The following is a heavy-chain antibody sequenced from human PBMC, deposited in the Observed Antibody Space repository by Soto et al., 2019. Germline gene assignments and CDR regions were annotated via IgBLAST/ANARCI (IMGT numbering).Heavy chain of an antibody. Sequence: QLQLQESGPGLVKPSETLSLTCTVSGGSISSRIHYWGWIRQPPGKGLEWIGHISYSGSTDYNPCLKIRVAISVDTSKNQFSLKLSSVTAADTAVFYCASREAVAGGYNLDSWGQGTLVTVSS. D-gene: IGHD6-19*01. CDR2: ISYSGST. CDR1: GGSISSRIHY. J-gene: IGHJ4*02. CDR3: ASREAVAGGYNLDS. V-gene: IGHV4-39*01.